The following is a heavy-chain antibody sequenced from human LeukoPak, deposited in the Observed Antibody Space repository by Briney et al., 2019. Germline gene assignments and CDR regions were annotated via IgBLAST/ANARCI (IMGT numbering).Heavy chain of an antibody. CDR2: IRYDGSNK. CDR3: AKSPDYFNYFDY. J-gene: IGHJ4*02. Sequence: GGSLRLSCAASGFTFSSYVMHWVRQAPGKGLEWVAFIRYDGSNKYYADSVKGRFTISRDNSKNTLYLQMNSLRAEDTAVYYCAKSPDYFNYFDYWGQGTLVTVSS. V-gene: IGHV3-30*02. D-gene: IGHD2/OR15-2a*01. CDR1: GFTFSSYV.